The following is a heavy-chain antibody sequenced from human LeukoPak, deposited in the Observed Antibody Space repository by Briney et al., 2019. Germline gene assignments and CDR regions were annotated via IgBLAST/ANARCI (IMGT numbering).Heavy chain of an antibody. J-gene: IGHJ6*03. CDR1: GGSISSGSYY. V-gene: IGHV4-61*02. D-gene: IGHD4-17*01. CDR3: AGPAGTTKYYYMDV. Sequence: SETLSLTCTVSGGSISSGSYYWSWIRQPAGKGLEWIGRIYTSGSTNYNPSLKSRVTISVDTPKNQFSLKLSSVTAADTAVYYCAGPAGTTKYYYMDVWGKGTTVTVSS. CDR2: IYTSGST.